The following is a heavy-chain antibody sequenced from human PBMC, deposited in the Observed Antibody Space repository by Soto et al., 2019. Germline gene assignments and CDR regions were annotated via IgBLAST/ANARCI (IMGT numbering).Heavy chain of an antibody. V-gene: IGHV3-9*01. D-gene: IGHD2-2*01. CDR2: ISWNSGSI. CDR1: GFTFDDYA. CDR3: MVVVVPAAKHPAKLDYYYYMDV. J-gene: IGHJ6*03. Sequence: GGSLRLSCAASGFTFDDYAMHWVRQAPGKGLEWVSGISWNSGSIGYADSVKGRFTISRDNAKNSLYLQMNSLRAEDTALYYCMVVVVPAAKHPAKLDYYYYMDVWGKGTTVTVSS.